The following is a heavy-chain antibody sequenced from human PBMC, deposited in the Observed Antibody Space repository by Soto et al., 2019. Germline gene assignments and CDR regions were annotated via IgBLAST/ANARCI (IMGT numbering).Heavy chain of an antibody. CDR2: IYWDDDK. CDR1: GFSLSSIGMG. Sequence: QITVKESGLPLVKPTETLTLTCTFSGFSLSSIGMGMGWIRQPPGKALEWLTLIYWDDDKRYSPSLSSRLTLTKDPSKNQVDLTMTNMDPVDTATYYCARLTRGVYDLDRLWEKFDYWGQGALGTAS. V-gene: IGHV2-5*02. J-gene: IGHJ4*02. D-gene: IGHD5-12*01. CDR3: ARLTRGVYDLDRLWEKFDY.